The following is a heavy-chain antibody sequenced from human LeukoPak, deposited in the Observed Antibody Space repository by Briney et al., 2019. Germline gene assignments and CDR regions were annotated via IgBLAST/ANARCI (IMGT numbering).Heavy chain of an antibody. D-gene: IGHD3-3*01. CDR1: GFTFSSYW. Sequence: PGGSLRLSCAASGFTFSSYWMQWVRQAPGKGLVWVSRINSDGSSTSYADSVKGRFTISRDNAKNTLYLQMNSLRAEDTAVYYCARQAYQYYDFWIGYHDYWGQGTLVTVSS. CDR3: ARQAYQYYDFWIGYHDY. CDR2: INSDGSST. V-gene: IGHV3-74*01. J-gene: IGHJ4*02.